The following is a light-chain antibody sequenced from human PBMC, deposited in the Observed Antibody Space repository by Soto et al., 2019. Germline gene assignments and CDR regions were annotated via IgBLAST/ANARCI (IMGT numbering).Light chain of an antibody. CDR2: EVS. Sequence: QSALTQPASVSGSPGQSITISCTGTSSDVGGYNYVSWYQQHPGNAPKLIIYEVSRRPSGVSSRFSASKSGSTASLTISGLQGEDEADYYCSSYTAISTLDIVFGGGTKVTVL. CDR3: SSYTAISTLDIV. CDR1: SSDVGGYNY. J-gene: IGLJ2*01. V-gene: IGLV2-14*01.